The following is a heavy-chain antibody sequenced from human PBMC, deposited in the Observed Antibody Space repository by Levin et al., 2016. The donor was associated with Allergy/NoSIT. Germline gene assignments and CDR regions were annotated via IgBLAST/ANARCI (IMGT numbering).Heavy chain of an antibody. J-gene: IGHJ4*02. CDR3: ARTSASITMVRGALDY. CDR2: INHSGST. Sequence: SETLSLTCAVYGGSFSGYYWSWIRQPPGKGLEWIGEINHSGSTNYNPSLKSRVTISVDTSKNQFSLKLSSVTAADTAVYYCARTSASITMVRGALDYWGQGTLVTVSS. CDR1: GGSFSGYY. D-gene: IGHD3-10*01. V-gene: IGHV4-34*01.